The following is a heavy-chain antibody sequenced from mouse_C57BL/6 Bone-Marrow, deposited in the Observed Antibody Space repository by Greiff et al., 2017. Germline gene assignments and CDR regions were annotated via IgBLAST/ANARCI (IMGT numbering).Heavy chain of an antibody. D-gene: IGHD1-1*01. J-gene: IGHJ2*01. CDR1: GFTFSSYG. V-gene: IGHV5-6*01. CDR2: ISSGGSYT. CDR3: AGNYCGSGYDY. Sequence: EVMLVESGGDLVKPGGSLKLSCAASGFTFSSYGMPWVRQTPDKRLEWVATISSGGSYTYYTDSVKGRFTISRDNAKHTLYLQMSSLKSEDTAMYDCAGNYCGSGYDYWGQGTTLTVSS.